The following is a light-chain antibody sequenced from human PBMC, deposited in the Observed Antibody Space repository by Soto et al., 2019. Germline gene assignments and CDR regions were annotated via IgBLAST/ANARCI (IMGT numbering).Light chain of an antibody. CDR1: SSDVGGYNY. J-gene: IGLJ3*02. Sequence: QSALTQPASVSGSPGQSITISCTGTSSDVGGYNYVSWYQQHPGKAPKLMIYEVSNRPSGVSNRFSGSKSGNTASLTISGLQSEDEADYYGSSYTSSSTNWVFGGGTKLTVL. V-gene: IGLV2-14*01. CDR3: SSYTSSSTNWV. CDR2: EVS.